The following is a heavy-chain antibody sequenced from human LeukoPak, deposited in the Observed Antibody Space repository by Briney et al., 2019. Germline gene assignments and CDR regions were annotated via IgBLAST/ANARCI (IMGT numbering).Heavy chain of an antibody. CDR1: GENFSIYF. CDR2: INHGGST. D-gene: IGHD2-21*01. Sequence: SETLSLTCAVYGENFSIYFYSWIRQPPGKGLEWIGEINHGGSTSYNPSLKSRVTISVDTSKNQFSLRLSSVTATDTAMYYCARPGLAYCGADCYSTEGYYFDYWSQGTLVTVSS. CDR3: ARPGLAYCGADCYSTEGYYFDY. V-gene: IGHV4-34*01. J-gene: IGHJ4*02.